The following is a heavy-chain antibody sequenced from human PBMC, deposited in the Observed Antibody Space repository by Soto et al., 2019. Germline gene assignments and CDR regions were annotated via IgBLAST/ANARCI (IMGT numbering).Heavy chain of an antibody. Sequence: EVKLVESGGGLVQPGGSLRLSCAASGFTLDSFWMNWVRQAPGKGLEWLAIIKQDGAQIYYVDSVKGRFTISRDNAKNSAYLQLTNLRVADTAVYFCVGGSGWHPEVWGQGALVTVSS. J-gene: IGHJ4*02. V-gene: IGHV3-7*04. CDR3: VGGSGWHPEV. CDR1: GFTLDSFW. CDR2: IKQDGAQI. D-gene: IGHD6-19*01.